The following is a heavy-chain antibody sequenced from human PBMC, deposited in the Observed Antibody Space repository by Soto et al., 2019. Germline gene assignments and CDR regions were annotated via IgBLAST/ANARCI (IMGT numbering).Heavy chain of an antibody. J-gene: IGHJ4*02. CDR1: GYIFTNYD. CDR3: ARGLYSGDK. Sequence: QVRLVQSGAEVKKPVASVKVSCKASGYIFTNYDIHWVRQAPGQGLEWMAIINPNGGSTNCAQEFQGRITLTRDTSTSTVYMDLSSLTSEDTAVYYCARGLYSGDKWGQGTLVTVSS. V-gene: IGHV1-46*01. CDR2: INPNGGST. D-gene: IGHD2-15*01.